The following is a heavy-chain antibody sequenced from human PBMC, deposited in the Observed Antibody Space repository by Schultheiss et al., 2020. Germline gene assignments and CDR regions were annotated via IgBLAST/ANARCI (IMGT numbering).Heavy chain of an antibody. CDR2: ISSSSSYI. V-gene: IGHV3-21*01. CDR1: GYTFSSYD. J-gene: IGHJ4*02. CDR3: ARGYSGYACFDY. Sequence: GGSLRLSCAASGYTFSSYDMNWVRQIPGKGLVWVSSISSSSSYIYYADSVKGRFTISRDNAKNSLYLQMNSLRAEDTAVYYCARGYSGYACFDYWGQGTLVTVS. D-gene: IGHD5-12*01.